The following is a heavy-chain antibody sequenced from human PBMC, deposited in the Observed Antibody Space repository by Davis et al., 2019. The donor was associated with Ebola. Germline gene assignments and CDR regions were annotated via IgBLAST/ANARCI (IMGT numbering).Heavy chain of an antibody. CDR1: VYVFINYY. D-gene: IGHD5-18*01. CDR2: INPSGGRT. J-gene: IGHJ6*02. Sequence: ASVKVSCKTSVYVFINYYIHWVRQAPGQGREWMGIINPSGGRTSYARQFQGRVDMTRDTSTSTVYMELSSLRFEDTAVYYCARVIGYTYGAPYNYAMDVWGQGTAVTVSS. V-gene: IGHV1-46*01. CDR3: ARVIGYTYGAPYNYAMDV.